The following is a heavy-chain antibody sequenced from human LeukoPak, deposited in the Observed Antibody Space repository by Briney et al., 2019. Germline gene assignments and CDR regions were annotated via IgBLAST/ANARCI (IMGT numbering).Heavy chain of an antibody. CDR2: IYHGDSDT. Sequence: GESLKISCKGSGYRFSSYWIGWVRQMPGKGLEWMGIIYHGDSDTRYSPSFQGLVTISADKSISTAYLQWSSLKASDTAMYFCARRDGSGSPHFDYWGQGTLVTDSS. CDR1: GYRFSSYW. CDR3: ARRDGSGSPHFDY. V-gene: IGHV5-51*01. D-gene: IGHD3-10*01. J-gene: IGHJ4*02.